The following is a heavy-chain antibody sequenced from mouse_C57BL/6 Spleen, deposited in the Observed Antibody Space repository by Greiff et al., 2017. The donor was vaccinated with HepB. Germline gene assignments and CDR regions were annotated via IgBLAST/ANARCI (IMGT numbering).Heavy chain of an antibody. Sequence: QVHVKQPGAELVMPGASVKLSCKASGYTFTSYWMHWVKQRPGQGLEWIGEIDPSDSYTNYNQKFKGKSTLTVDKSSSTAYMQLSSLTSEDSAVYYCARGGYDYDDAMDYWGQGTSVTVSS. CDR1: GYTFTSYW. V-gene: IGHV1-69*01. J-gene: IGHJ4*01. CDR2: IDPSDSYT. CDR3: ARGGYDYDDAMDY. D-gene: IGHD2-4*01.